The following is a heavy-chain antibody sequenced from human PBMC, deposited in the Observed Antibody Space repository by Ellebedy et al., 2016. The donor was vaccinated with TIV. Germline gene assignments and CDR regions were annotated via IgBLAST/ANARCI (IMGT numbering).Heavy chain of an antibody. Sequence: LWSRLTMSVDTSKNQFSLRLSSVTAADTAVYYCVRDINGKWGFDYWGQGTLVTVSS. V-gene: IGHV4-4*06. D-gene: IGHD1-20*01. J-gene: IGHJ4*02. CDR3: VRDINGKWGFDY.